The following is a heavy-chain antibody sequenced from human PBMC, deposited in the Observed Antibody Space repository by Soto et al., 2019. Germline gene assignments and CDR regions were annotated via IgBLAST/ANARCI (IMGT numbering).Heavy chain of an antibody. CDR1: GYTFTSYG. CDR2: ISAYNGNT. Sequence: ASVKVSCKASGYTFTSYGISWVRQAPGQGLEWMGWISAYNGNTNYAQKLQGRVTMTTDTSTSTAYMELRSLRSDDTAVYYCARAFWDSGRWGTFHYWGQGTLVTVSS. J-gene: IGHJ4*02. D-gene: IGHD6-13*01. V-gene: IGHV1-18*01. CDR3: ARAFWDSGRWGTFHY.